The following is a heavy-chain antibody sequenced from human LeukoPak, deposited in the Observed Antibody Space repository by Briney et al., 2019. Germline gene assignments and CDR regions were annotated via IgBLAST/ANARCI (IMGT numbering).Heavy chain of an antibody. V-gene: IGHV3-15*01. Sequence: GGSLRLSCAASGFSFNNAWMSWVRQAPGKGLEWVGRLKSETNGGTTDYVATVKGRFSISRDDSENTVYLQMNSLKTEDTAVYFCTTDPSSLYYDSSGYSPPLQWGQGTLVTVSS. CDR1: GFSFNNAW. J-gene: IGHJ4*02. CDR3: TTDPSSLYYDSSGYSPPLQ. D-gene: IGHD3-22*01. CDR2: LKSETNGGTT.